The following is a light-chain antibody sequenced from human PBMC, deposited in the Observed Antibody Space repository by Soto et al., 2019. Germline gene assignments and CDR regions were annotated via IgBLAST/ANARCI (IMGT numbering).Light chain of an antibody. CDR1: SSNIGAGYA. Sequence: QSVLAQPPSVSAAPGQRFTISCTGSSSNIGAGYAVHWFQQLPGIAPKLLIFGNNNRPSGVPDRFSGSKSGTSASLAITGLQAEDEGDYYCQSFDRGPSGVYVFGTGPKV. CDR3: QSFDRGPSGVYV. CDR2: GNN. J-gene: IGLJ1*01. V-gene: IGLV1-40*01.